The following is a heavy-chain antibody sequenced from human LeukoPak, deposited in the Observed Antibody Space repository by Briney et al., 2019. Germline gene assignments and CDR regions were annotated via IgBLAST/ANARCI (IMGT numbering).Heavy chain of an antibody. CDR2: ISYDGSNT. CDR1: GFTVSSYG. J-gene: IGHJ4*02. CDR3: AKPYYYGSRSYMDY. Sequence: PGGSLRLSCAAPGFTVSSYGMHWVRQAPGKGLEWVAVISYDGSNTYYADSVKGRFTISRDNSKNMLYLQMNSLRAEDTAVYYCAKPYYYGSRSYMDYWGQGTLVTVSS. V-gene: IGHV3-30*18. D-gene: IGHD3-10*01.